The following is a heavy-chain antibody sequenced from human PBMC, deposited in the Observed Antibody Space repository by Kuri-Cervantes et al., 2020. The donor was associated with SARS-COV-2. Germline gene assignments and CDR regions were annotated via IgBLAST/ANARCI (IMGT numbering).Heavy chain of an antibody. D-gene: IGHD6-13*01. J-gene: IGHJ5*02. Sequence: SETLSLTCTVSGGSISSSSYYWGWIRQPPGKGLEWIGSIYYSGSTYYNPSLKSRVTMSVDTSKNQFSLKLSSVTAADTAVYYCATGYSSRGGFDPWGQGTLVTVSS. V-gene: IGHV4-39*01. CDR2: IYYSGST. CDR1: GGSISSSSYY. CDR3: ATGYSSRGGFDP.